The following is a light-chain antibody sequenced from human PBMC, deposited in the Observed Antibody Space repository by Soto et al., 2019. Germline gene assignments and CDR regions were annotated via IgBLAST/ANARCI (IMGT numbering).Light chain of an antibody. V-gene: IGKV3-15*01. J-gene: IGKJ4*01. CDR1: QSVSNN. CDR3: QKYNNWPPVT. CDR2: GAS. Sequence: EIVLTQSPGTLSLSPGERATLSCRASQSVSNNYLAWYQQKPGQAPRLLIYGASTRATGIPARFSGSGSGTEFTLTISSLQSEDFAVYYCQKYNNWPPVTFGGGTKVDIK.